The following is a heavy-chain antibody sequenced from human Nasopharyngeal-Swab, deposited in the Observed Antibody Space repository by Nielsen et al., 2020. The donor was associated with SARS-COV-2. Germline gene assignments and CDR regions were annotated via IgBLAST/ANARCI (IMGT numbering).Heavy chain of an antibody. J-gene: IGHJ4*02. CDR2: INHSGST. Sequence: SETLSLTCTVSGGSISDYYWSWIRQPPGKGLEWIGEINHSGSTNYNPSLKSRVTISVDTSKNQFSLKLSSVTAADTAVYYCARGHSNDSFDYWGQGTLVTVSS. V-gene: IGHV4-34*01. CDR1: GGSISDYY. CDR3: ARGHSNDSFDY. D-gene: IGHD4-11*01.